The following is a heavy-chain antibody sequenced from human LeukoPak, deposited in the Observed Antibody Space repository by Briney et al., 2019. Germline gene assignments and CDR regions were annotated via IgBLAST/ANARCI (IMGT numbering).Heavy chain of an antibody. J-gene: IGHJ4*02. CDR2: IYYRGST. CDR1: GGSISSGDYY. D-gene: IGHD3-16*02. V-gene: IGHV4-30-4*01. CDR3: ARAVGHDYVWGSYRVYFDY. Sequence: PSETLSLTCTVSGGSISSGDYYWSRVPQPPGKGLVCIGYIYYRGSTYYNAFLKSRVTISVDTSKNQFSLKLSSVTAADTDVYYCARAVGHDYVWGSYRVYFDYWGPGTLVTVSS.